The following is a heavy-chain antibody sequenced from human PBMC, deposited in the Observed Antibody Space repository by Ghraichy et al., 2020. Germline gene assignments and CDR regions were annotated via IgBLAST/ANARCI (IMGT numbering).Heavy chain of an antibody. D-gene: IGHD3/OR15-3a*01. Sequence: GGSLRLTCEVSGFIFSNAWMSWVRQAPGKGLEYIGHIKSKSDGGTTDYTVPVKGRFNISRDDSRNTLYLQMDDLKTDDTAVYYCATGEYYYDLGRSRPFNYGGQGTLVTVSA. V-gene: IGHV3-15*01. CDR3: ATGEYYYDLGRSRPFNY. CDR1: GFIFSNAW. CDR2: IKSKSDGGTT. J-gene: IGHJ1*01.